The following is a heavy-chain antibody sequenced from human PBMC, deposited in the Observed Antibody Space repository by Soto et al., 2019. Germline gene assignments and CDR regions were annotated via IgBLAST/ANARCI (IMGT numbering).Heavy chain of an antibody. CDR2: ISGSADST. CDR3: AKTRGAMIYAISVYGMDV. Sequence: GGSLRLSGAASGFGFSSFAMNWVRQAPGKGQEWVSIISGSADSTFYADSVKGRFTISRDNSKSTLYLQINSLRAEDTAVYYCAKTRGAMIYAISVYGMDVWGQGTTVTVSS. V-gene: IGHV3-23*01. J-gene: IGHJ6*02. CDR1: GFGFSSFA. D-gene: IGHD2-8*01.